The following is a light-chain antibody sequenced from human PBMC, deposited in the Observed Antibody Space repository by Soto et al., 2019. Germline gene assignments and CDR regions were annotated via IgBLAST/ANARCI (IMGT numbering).Light chain of an antibody. V-gene: IGKV3-20*01. Sequence: EIVLTQSPGTLSLSPGEEATLSCRASQSVSSSYLAWYQQKPGQAPRLLIYGASSRATGIPDRFSGSGSGTDFTLTISRLEPEDFAVYYCQQYGSSPRTFGQGTKVDI. CDR3: QQYGSSPRT. CDR1: QSVSSSY. CDR2: GAS. J-gene: IGKJ1*01.